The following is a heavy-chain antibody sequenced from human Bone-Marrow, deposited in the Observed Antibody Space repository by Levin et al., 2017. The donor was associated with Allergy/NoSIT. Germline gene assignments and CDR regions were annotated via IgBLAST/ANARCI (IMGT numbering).Heavy chain of an antibody. CDR3: AREVAGYSSSWWDDYYYYGMDV. D-gene: IGHD6-13*01. J-gene: IGHJ6*02. CDR2: INHSGST. V-gene: IGHV4-34*01. Sequence: PSETLSLTCAVYGGSFSGYYWSWIRQPPGKGLEWIGEINHSGSTNYNPSLKSRVTISVDTSKNQFSLKLSSVTAADTAVYYCAREVAGYSSSWWDDYYYYGMDVWGQGTTVTVSS. CDR1: GGSFSGYY.